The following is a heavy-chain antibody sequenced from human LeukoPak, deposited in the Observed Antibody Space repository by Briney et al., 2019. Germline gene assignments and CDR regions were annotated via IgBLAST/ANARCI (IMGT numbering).Heavy chain of an antibody. CDR2: FDPEDGET. J-gene: IGHJ5*02. V-gene: IGHV1-24*01. CDR3: AAVGINYYESSGHYSRKKYNWFDP. CDR1: GYTLTELS. Sequence: ASVNVSFTVSGYTLTELSMHWVRQAPGKGLEWMGGFDPEDGETIYAQKFQGRVTMTEDTSTDTAYMEVISLRSEDTAVYYCAAVGINYYESSGHYSRKKYNWFDPWGQGTLVTVSS. D-gene: IGHD3-22*01.